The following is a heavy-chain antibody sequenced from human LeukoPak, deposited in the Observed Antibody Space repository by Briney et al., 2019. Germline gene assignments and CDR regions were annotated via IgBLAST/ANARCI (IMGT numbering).Heavy chain of an antibody. D-gene: IGHD6-13*01. CDR1: GFTFSGYG. CDR3: AKSRPGSSWYFPDS. J-gene: IGHJ4*02. Sequence: QAGGSLRLSCVASGFTFSGYGMHWVRQAPGKGLEWVAVIAYDGTNEYYADSVKGRFTISRDNSKNTLYLLMSSLKTEDTAVYYCAKSRPGSSWYFPDSWGQGTLVTVSS. V-gene: IGHV3-30*18. CDR2: IAYDGTNE.